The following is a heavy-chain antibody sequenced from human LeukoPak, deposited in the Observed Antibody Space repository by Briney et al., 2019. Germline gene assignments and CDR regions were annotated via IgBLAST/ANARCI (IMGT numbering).Heavy chain of an antibody. D-gene: IGHD3-16*01. J-gene: IGHJ2*01. Sequence: GGSLRLSCAASGFSFSSYSMNWVRQAPGKGLEWVSYISSSSSIKCYADSVRGRFTISRDNAKNSLYLQMNSLRAEDTAVYYCAKGGGYLSPYWYFDLWGRGTLVTVSS. V-gene: IGHV3-48*01. CDR2: ISSSSSIK. CDR1: GFSFSSYS. CDR3: AKGGGYLSPYWYFDL.